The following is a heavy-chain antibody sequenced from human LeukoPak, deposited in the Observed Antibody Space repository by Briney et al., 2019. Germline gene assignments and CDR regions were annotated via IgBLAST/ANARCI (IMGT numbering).Heavy chain of an antibody. CDR2: ISSGGSIK. J-gene: IGHJ3*02. D-gene: IGHD7-27*01. CDR1: GFTFSTYE. V-gene: IGHV3-48*03. CDR3: AIEGEQGNFDAFDI. Sequence: PGGSLGLSCAASGFTFSTYEMNWVRQAPGKGLEWVSYISSGGSIKYYADSVKGRFTISGDSSKNSLYLQMNSLRAEDTAVYYCAIEGEQGNFDAFDIWGQGTLVTVSS.